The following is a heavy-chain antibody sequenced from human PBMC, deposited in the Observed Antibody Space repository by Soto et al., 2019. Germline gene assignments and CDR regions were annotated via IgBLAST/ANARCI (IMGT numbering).Heavy chain of an antibody. CDR1: GYTFTSYG. CDR2: ISAYNGNT. CDR3: ARDQAGIAVPRIGSDY. Sequence: ASVKVSCKASGYTFTSYGISWVRQAPGQGLEWMGWISAYNGNTNYAQKLQGRVTMTTDTSTSTAYMELRSLRSDDTAVYYCARDQAGIAVPRIGSDYWGQGTLVTVSS. V-gene: IGHV1-18*01. J-gene: IGHJ4*02. D-gene: IGHD6-19*01.